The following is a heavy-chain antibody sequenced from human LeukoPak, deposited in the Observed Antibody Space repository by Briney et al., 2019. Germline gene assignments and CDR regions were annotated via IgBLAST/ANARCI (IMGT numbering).Heavy chain of an antibody. D-gene: IGHD3-22*01. J-gene: IGHJ4*02. CDR3: ARDPERYYYDSSGYYDY. CDR2: TKPSSGGT. Sequence: GASVKVSCKASGYTFTGYYMHWVRQAPGQGLEWMGWTKPSSGGTNYAQKFQGRVTMTRDTSISTAYMELSRLRSDDTAVYYCARDPERYYYDSSGYYDYWGQGTLVTVSS. V-gene: IGHV1-2*02. CDR1: GYTFTGYY.